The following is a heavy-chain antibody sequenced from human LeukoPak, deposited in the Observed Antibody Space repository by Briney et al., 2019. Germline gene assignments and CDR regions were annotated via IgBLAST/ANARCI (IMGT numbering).Heavy chain of an antibody. V-gene: IGHV3-33*01. D-gene: IGHD2-15*01. CDR2: IWYDGSKE. J-gene: IGHJ4*02. Sequence: GRSLRLSYAASGYTFRSYGMHWVRQAPGKGLEWVAAIWYDGSKEYYADSVKGRFTISRDDSKSTLYLQMNSLRDEDTAVYYCARDPCSARSCPPWDWGQGTQVIVSS. CDR3: ARDPCSARSCPPWD. CDR1: GYTFRSYG.